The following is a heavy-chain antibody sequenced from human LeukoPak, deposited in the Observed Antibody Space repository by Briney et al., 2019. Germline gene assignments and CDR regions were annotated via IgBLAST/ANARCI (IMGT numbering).Heavy chain of an antibody. CDR1: GFTFSRYG. V-gene: IGHV3-30*02. D-gene: IGHD5-12*01. Sequence: LTGGSLRLSCEASGFTFSRYGMHWVRQAPGKGLEWVAFIQDDGGRTEYADSVKGRFTISRDNSKNKHYVQMNSLRPDDTTLYYCAKRAESNSGPFDYWGQGTVVTVSS. CDR2: IQDDGGRT. J-gene: IGHJ4*02. CDR3: AKRAESNSGPFDY.